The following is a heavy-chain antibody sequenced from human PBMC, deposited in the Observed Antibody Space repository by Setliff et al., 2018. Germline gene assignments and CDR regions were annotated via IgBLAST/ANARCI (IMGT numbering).Heavy chain of an antibody. CDR2: IYASGTT. CDR3: ASSSGSYPGSNYYYYGMDV. V-gene: IGHV4-61*10. D-gene: IGHD1-26*01. J-gene: IGHJ6*02. Sequence: SETLSLTCTVSRGSISSGSYYWNWIRQPAGKELEWIGHIYASGTTTYNPSLKSRVTISLDTSKNQFSLKLSSVTAADTAVYYCASSSGSYPGSNYYYYGMDVWGQGTTVTVSS. CDR1: RGSISSGSYY.